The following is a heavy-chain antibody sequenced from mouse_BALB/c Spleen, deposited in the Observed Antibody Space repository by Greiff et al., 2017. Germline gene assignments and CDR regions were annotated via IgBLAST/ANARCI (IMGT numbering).Heavy chain of an antibody. J-gene: IGHJ2*01. CDR3: ARKGDYPDY. Sequence: VQLQQSGAELARPGASVKLSCKASGYTFTSYWMQWVKQRPGQGLEWIGAIYPGDGDTRYTQKFKGKATLTADKSSSTAYMQLSSLASEDSAVYYCARKGDYPDYWGQGTTLTVSS. V-gene: IGHV1-87*01. D-gene: IGHD2-4*01. CDR2: IYPGDGDT. CDR1: GYTFTSYW.